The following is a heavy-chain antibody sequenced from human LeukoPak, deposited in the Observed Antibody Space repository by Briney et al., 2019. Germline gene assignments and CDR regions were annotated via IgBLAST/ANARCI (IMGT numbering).Heavy chain of an antibody. Sequence: GSLRLSCAASGFTFSDYYMSWIRQAPGKGLEWVSYISTSGRYTNYTDSVKGRFTISRDNAKNSLFLQMNSLRAEDTAVYYCARVASITMICDFWGQGTLVTVSS. D-gene: IGHD3-22*01. CDR1: GFTFSDYY. CDR3: ARVASITMICDF. V-gene: IGHV3-11*06. J-gene: IGHJ4*02. CDR2: ISTSGRYT.